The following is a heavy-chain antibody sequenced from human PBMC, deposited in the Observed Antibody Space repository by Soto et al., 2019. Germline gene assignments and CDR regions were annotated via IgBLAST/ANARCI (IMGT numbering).Heavy chain of an antibody. J-gene: IGHJ3*02. V-gene: IGHV3-30*18. Sequence: QVQLVESGGGVVQPGRSLRLSCAASGSTFSSYGMNWVRQAPGKGLEWVAVISYDGSDKYYADSVTGRFTISRDNSKNTLYLQMNSLRDADTAVYYCAKNRGYNYGLDAFDIWCQGTMVPVSS. D-gene: IGHD5-18*01. CDR3: AKNRGYNYGLDAFDI. CDR2: ISYDGSDK. CDR1: GSTFSSYG.